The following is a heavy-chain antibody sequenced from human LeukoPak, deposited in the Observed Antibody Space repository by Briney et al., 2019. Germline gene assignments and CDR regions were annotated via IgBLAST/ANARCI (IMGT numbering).Heavy chain of an antibody. Sequence: SETLSLTCTVSGGSISSYYWSWIRQPAGKGLEWIGRIYTSGSTNYNPSLKSRVTMSVDTSKNQFSLKLSSVTAADTAVYYCATSSPDCSGGSCYLDYYGMDVWGQGTTATVSS. CDR1: GGSISSYY. J-gene: IGHJ6*02. CDR3: ATSSPDCSGGSCYLDYYGMDV. V-gene: IGHV4-4*07. D-gene: IGHD2-15*01. CDR2: IYTSGST.